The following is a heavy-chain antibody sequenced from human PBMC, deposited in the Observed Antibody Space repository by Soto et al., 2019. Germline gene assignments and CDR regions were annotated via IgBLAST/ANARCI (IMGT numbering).Heavy chain of an antibody. D-gene: IGHD5-12*01. Sequence: GGSLRLSCAASGFTVSSNYMSWVRQTPGKGLEWVSVIYSGGSTYYADSVKGRFTISRDNSKNTLYLQMNSLRAEDTAVYYCAREDGYRGGDAFDIWGQGTMVTVS. CDR2: IYSGGST. V-gene: IGHV3-66*01. J-gene: IGHJ3*02. CDR3: AREDGYRGGDAFDI. CDR1: GFTVSSNY.